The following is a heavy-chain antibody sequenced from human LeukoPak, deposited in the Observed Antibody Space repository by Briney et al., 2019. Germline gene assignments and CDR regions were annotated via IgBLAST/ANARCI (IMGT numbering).Heavy chain of an antibody. D-gene: IGHD4/OR15-4a*01. J-gene: IGHJ4*02. CDR2: INPRGGST. V-gene: IGHV1-46*01. Sequence: ASVKVSCKASGYIFTTYFMHWLRQAPGQGPEWMGIINPRGGSTDYAQKFQGRVTMTSDTSTSTVYMELKSLTSEDTAVYFCARVGATGATADNWDQGTLVTVSS. CDR3: ARVGATGATADN. CDR1: GYIFTTYF.